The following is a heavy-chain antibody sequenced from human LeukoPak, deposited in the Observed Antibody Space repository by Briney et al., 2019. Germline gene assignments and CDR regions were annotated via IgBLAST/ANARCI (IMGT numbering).Heavy chain of an antibody. CDR1: GGSISGYY. CDR2: INHSGNT. D-gene: IGHD6-6*01. Sequence: PSETLSLTCTVSGGSISGYYWSWIRQAPGKGLEWIGEINHSGNTNYNPSLKSRVTISVDTSKNQFSLKLSSVTAADTAVYYCARHPYKYSSSSSDYWGQGALVTVSS. CDR3: ARHPYKYSSSSSDY. V-gene: IGHV4-34*01. J-gene: IGHJ4*02.